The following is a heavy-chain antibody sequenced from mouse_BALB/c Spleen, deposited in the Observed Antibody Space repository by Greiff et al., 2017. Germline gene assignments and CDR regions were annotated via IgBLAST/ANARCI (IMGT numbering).Heavy chain of an antibody. CDR3: ARDDGNYVGAMDY. V-gene: IGHV5-9-4*01. Sequence: EVQRVESGGGLVKPGGSLKLSCAASGFTFSSYAMSWVRQSPEKRLEWVAEISSGGSYTYYPDTVTGRFTISRDNAKNTLYLEMSSLRSEDTAMYYCARDDGNYVGAMDYWGQGTSVTVSS. J-gene: IGHJ4*01. D-gene: IGHD2-1*01. CDR2: ISSGGSYT. CDR1: GFTFSSYA.